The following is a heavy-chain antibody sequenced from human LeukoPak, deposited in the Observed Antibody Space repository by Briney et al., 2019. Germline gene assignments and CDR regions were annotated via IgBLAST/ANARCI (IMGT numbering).Heavy chain of an antibody. CDR3: ARVDSGGYYRDIDY. Sequence: ASVKVSCKASGYTFTSYAMNWVRQAPGQGLEWMGWINTNTGNPTYAQGFTGRFVFSLDTSVSTAYLQISSLKAEDTAVYYCARVDSGGYYRDIDYWGQGTLVTVSS. V-gene: IGHV7-4-1*02. CDR2: INTNTGNP. D-gene: IGHD3-22*01. J-gene: IGHJ4*02. CDR1: GYTFTSYA.